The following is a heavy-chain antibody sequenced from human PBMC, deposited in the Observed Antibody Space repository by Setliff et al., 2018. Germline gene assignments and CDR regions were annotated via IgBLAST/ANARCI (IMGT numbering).Heavy chain of an antibody. D-gene: IGHD3-9*01. CDR2: ISSSGSTI. CDR3: ACPDILTGLYDY. CDR1: GLTFSSYE. Sequence: GGSLRLSCAASGLTFSSYEMNWVRQAPGKGLEWVSYISSSGSTIYYADSVKGRFTISRDNAKNSMYLQMNSLRAEDTAVYYCACPDILTGLYDYWGQGTLVTVSS. J-gene: IGHJ4*02. V-gene: IGHV3-48*03.